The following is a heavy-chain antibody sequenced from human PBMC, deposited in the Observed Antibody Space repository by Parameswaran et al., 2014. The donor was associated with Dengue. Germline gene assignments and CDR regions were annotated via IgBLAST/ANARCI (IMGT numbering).Heavy chain of an antibody. CDR3: ARLGRATTHYYYYMDV. CDR2: ISAYNGNT. J-gene: IGHJ6*03. Sequence: WVRQAPGQGLEWMGWISAYNGNTNYAQKLQGRVTMTTDTSTSTAYMELRSLRSDDTAVYYCARLGRATTHYYYYMDVWGKGTTVTVSS. V-gene: IGHV1-18*01. D-gene: IGHD1-26*01.